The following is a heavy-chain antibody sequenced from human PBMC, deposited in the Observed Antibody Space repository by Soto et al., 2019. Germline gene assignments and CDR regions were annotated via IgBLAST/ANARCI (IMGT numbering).Heavy chain of an antibody. J-gene: IGHJ4*02. D-gene: IGHD3-9*01. CDR3: AKEPYYDILTGPLDY. CDR1: GFTFSSYS. CDR2: ISGSGGST. Sequence: PGGSLRLSCAASGFTFSSYSMSWVRQAPGKGLEWVSAISGSGGSTYYADSVKGRFTISRDNSKNTLYLQMNSLRAEDTAVYYCAKEPYYDILTGPLDYWGQGTLVTVSS. V-gene: IGHV3-23*01.